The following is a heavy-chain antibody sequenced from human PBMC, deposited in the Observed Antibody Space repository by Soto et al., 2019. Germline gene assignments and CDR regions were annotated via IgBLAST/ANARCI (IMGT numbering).Heavy chain of an antibody. J-gene: IGHJ6*02. CDR1: GGSPSSYY. CDR3: ARGGWEREGYLMDV. Sequence: QVQLQESGPGLVQPSKNLSLTFTVAGGSPSSYYWSLVGQSPGKGLENLGYINYSDSTNYNPSFNSRITMSIDTSRNQFFLTLISMTAADTAVYYCARGGWEREGYLMDVWGQGTTVTVS. CDR2: INYSDST. V-gene: IGHV4-59*12. D-gene: IGHD1-26*01.